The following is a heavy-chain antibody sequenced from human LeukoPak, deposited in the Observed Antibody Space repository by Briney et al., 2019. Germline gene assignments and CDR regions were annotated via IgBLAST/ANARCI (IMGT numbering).Heavy chain of an antibody. CDR3: ARDPSGYSSSWYMTNWFDP. CDR1: GFTFSSYS. V-gene: IGHV3-21*01. J-gene: IGHJ5*02. Sequence: GGSLRLSCAASGFTFSSYSMNWVRQAPGKGLEWVSSISSSSSYIYYADSVKGRFTISRDNAKNSLYLQMNSLRAEDTAVYYCARDPSGYSSSWYMTNWFDPWGQGTLVTVSS. CDR2: ISSSSSYI. D-gene: IGHD6-13*01.